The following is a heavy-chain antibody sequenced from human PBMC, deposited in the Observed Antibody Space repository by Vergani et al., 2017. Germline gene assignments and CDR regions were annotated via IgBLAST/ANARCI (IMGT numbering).Heavy chain of an antibody. V-gene: IGHV3-73*01. J-gene: IGHJ6*04. Sequence: VQLVESGGGLVKPGGSLRLSCAASGFTFSGSAMHWVRQASGKGLEWVGRIRSKANSYATAYAASVKGRFTISRDDSKNTAYLQMNSLKTEDTAVYYCTRTTYYYDSSGYREDVWGKGTTVTVSS. CDR2: IRSKANSYAT. CDR1: GFTFSGSA. CDR3: TRTTYYYDSSGYREDV. D-gene: IGHD3-22*01.